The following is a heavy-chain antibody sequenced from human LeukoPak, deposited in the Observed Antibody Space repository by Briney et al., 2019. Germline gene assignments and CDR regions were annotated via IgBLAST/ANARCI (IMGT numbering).Heavy chain of an antibody. J-gene: IGHJ4*02. CDR2: ISNSGST. V-gene: IGHV4-59*12. CDR1: GGSISSYY. D-gene: IGHD6-19*01. Sequence: SETLSLTCTVSGGSISSYYWSWIRQPPGKGLEWIGYISNSGSTNYNPSLKSRVTMSIDTSKNQFSLKLSSVTAADTAVYYCARDNGYTSGWGPPFDYWGQGTLVTVSS. CDR3: ARDNGYTSGWGPPFDY.